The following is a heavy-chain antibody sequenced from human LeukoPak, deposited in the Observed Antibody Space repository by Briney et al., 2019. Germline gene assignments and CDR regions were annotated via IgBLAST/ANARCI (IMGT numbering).Heavy chain of an antibody. V-gene: IGHV1-69*04. CDR3: ARGKSRDGYNSRYYYGMDV. CDR1: GGTFSSYA. Sequence: SVKVSCKASGGTFSSYAISWVRQAPGQGLEWMGRIIPIFGIANYAQKFQGRVTITADKSTSTAYMELSSLRSENTAVYYCARGKSRDGYNSRYYYGMDVWGQGTTVTVSS. CDR2: IIPIFGIA. J-gene: IGHJ6*02. D-gene: IGHD5-24*01.